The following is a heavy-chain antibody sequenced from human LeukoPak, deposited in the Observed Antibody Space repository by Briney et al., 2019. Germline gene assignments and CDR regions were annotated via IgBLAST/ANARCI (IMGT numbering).Heavy chain of an antibody. CDR1: GGTFSSYA. CDR2: IIPICGTA. V-gene: IGHV1-69*13. CDR3: ARAARYNWNDPNLHDAFDI. D-gene: IGHD1-1*01. Sequence: SVKVSCKASGGTFSSYAISWVRQAPGQGLEWMGGIIPICGTANYAQKFQGRVTITADESTSTAYMELSSLRSEDTAVYYCARAARYNWNDPNLHDAFDIWGQGTMVTVSS. J-gene: IGHJ3*02.